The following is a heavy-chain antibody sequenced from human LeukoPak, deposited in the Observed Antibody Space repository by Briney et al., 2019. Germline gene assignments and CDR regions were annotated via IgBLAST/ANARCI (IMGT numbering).Heavy chain of an antibody. CDR1: GFTFSSYA. D-gene: IGHD5-12*01. Sequence: GGSLTLSCATTGFTFSSYAMNRVRQPPGKRMEWVSAISGSGGSTYYADSVKGRFTISRDNSKNTLYLQMNSLRAEDTAVYYCARVSGYDPGGYWGQGTLVTVSS. CDR2: ISGSGGST. V-gene: IGHV3-23*01. J-gene: IGHJ4*02. CDR3: ARVSGYDPGGY.